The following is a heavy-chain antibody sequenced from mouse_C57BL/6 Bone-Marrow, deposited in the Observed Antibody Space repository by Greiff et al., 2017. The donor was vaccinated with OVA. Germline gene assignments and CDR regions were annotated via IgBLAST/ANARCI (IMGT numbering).Heavy chain of an antibody. J-gene: IGHJ3*01. CDR2: IYPRSGNT. Sequence: VQLKESGAELARPGASVKLSCKASGYTFTSYGISWVKQRTGQGLEWIGEIYPRSGNTYYNEKFKGKATLTADKSSSTASMELRSLTSEDSAVYFCAREGWLLCSWFAYWGQGTLVTVSA. CDR1: GYTFTSYG. D-gene: IGHD2-3*01. V-gene: IGHV1-81*01. CDR3: AREGWLLCSWFAY.